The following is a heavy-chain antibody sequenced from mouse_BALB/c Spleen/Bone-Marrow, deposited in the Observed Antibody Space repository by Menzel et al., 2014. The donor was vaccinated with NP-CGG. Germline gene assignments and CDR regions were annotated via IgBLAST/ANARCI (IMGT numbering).Heavy chain of an antibody. CDR1: GFTFSSYT. D-gene: IGHD2-3*01. Sequence: EVQLVESGGGLVKPGGSLKLSCAASGFTFSSYTMSWVRQTPEKRLEWVATISSVGIYTYYPDSVKGRFTISRDNAKNTLYLQMSSLKSEDTAMYYCTRDLYDGYSYYAKDYWGQGTSVTLSS. V-gene: IGHV5-6-4*01. CDR3: TRDLYDGYSYYAKDY. J-gene: IGHJ4*01. CDR2: ISSVGIYT.